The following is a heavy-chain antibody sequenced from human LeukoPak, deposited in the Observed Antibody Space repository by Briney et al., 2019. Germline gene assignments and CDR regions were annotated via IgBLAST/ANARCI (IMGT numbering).Heavy chain of an antibody. Sequence: SVKVSCKASGGTFSSYAISWVRQAPGQGLEWMGGIIPIFGTANYAQKFQGRVTITADESTSTAYMELSSLRSEDTAVYYCARGPHSSGWYREFDYWGQGTLVTVSP. J-gene: IGHJ4*02. CDR1: GGTFSSYA. CDR3: ARGPHSSGWYREFDY. CDR2: IIPIFGTA. V-gene: IGHV1-69*13. D-gene: IGHD6-19*01.